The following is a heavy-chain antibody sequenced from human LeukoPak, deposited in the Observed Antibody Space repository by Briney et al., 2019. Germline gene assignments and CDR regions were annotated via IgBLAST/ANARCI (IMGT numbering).Heavy chain of an antibody. D-gene: IGHD2-21*02. J-gene: IGHJ4*01. V-gene: IGHV3-30*18. CDR3: AKGDGVMVTASEYYFDY. CDR1: GLTFSKYG. Sequence: GGSLRLSCAASGLTFSKYGMHWVGQAPGKGLEGVAVKSYDGSNKFYADSVKGRFTISRDNSKNTLYLQMNSLRAEDTAVYYCAKGDGVMVTASEYYFDYWGQGTLVTVSS. CDR2: KSYDGSNK.